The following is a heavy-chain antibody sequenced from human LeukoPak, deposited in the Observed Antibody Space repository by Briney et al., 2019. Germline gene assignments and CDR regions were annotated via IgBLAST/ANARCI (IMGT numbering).Heavy chain of an antibody. CDR3: ARLVLDYGGNSGYFDY. D-gene: IGHD4-23*01. CDR2: IYYSGST. Sequence: SETLSLTCTVSGGSISSSSYYWGWIRQPPGKGLEWIGSIYYSGSTYYNPSLKSRVTISVDTSKNQFSLKLSSVTAADTAVYYSARLVLDYGGNSGYFDYWGQGTLVTVSS. V-gene: IGHV4-39*01. CDR1: GGSISSSSYY. J-gene: IGHJ4*02.